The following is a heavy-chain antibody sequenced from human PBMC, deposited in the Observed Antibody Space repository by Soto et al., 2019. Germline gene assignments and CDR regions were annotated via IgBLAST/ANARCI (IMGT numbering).Heavy chain of an antibody. J-gene: IGHJ4*02. D-gene: IGHD4-17*01. Sequence: SETLSLTCTVSGGSISSYYWSWIRQPPGKGLEWIGYIYYRGSTNYNPSLKSRVTISMDTSRNQFSLKVNSVTAADTAVYYCARGLDYVGFDYWGQGTLVTVSS. CDR1: GGSISSYY. V-gene: IGHV4-59*01. CDR3: ARGLDYVGFDY. CDR2: IYYRGST.